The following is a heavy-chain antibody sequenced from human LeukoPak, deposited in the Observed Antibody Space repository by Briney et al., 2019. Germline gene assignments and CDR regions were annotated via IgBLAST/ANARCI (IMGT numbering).Heavy chain of an antibody. V-gene: IGHV1-2*02. D-gene: IGHD3-10*01. CDR2: INPNSGGT. CDR3: ATHPLNYYGSGSHFDY. CDR1: GYTFTGYY. Sequence: ASVTVSCKASGYTFTGYYMHWVRQAPGQGLEWMGWINPNSGGTNYAKKFQGRVTMTRETSISTAYMELSRLRSDDTAVYYCATHPLNYYGSGSHFDYWGQGTLVTVSS. J-gene: IGHJ4*02.